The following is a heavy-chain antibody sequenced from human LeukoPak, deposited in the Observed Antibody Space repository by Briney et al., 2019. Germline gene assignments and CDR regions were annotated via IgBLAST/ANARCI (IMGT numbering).Heavy chain of an antibody. CDR3: ARVVWGSYRYTGSGGLNDAFDI. CDR1: GGSISSSSYY. Sequence: SETLSLTCTVSGGSISSSSYYWGWIRQPPGKGLEWIGYIYYSGSTNYNPSLKSRVTISVDTSKNQFSLKLSSVTAADTAVYYCARVVWGSYRYTGSGGLNDAFDIWGQGTMVTVSS. J-gene: IGHJ3*02. V-gene: IGHV4-61*05. D-gene: IGHD3-16*02. CDR2: IYYSGST.